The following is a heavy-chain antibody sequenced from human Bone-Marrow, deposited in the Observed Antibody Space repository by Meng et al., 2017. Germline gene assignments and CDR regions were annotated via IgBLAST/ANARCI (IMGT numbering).Heavy chain of an antibody. J-gene: IGHJ4*02. CDR1: GGSISSYY. V-gene: IGHV4-34*01. CDR2: INHSGST. D-gene: IGHD3-3*01. CDR3: ARAIRFQPRGGFDY. Sequence: SETLSLTCTVSGGSISSYYWSWIRQPPGKGLEWIGEINHSGSTNYNPSLKSRVTISVDTSKNQFSLKLSSVTAADTAVYYCARAIRFQPRGGFDYWGQGTLVTVSS.